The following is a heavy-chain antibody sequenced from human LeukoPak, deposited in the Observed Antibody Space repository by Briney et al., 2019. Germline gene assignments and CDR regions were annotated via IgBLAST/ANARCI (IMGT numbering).Heavy chain of an antibody. CDR3: ARHRSGSSWFAP. D-gene: IGHD6-19*01. V-gene: IGHV4-59*08. J-gene: IGHJ5*02. CDR2: IFDSGNT. CDR1: GGSISSYY. Sequence: SETLSLTCTASGGSISSYYCSWIRQPPGKGLEWIGYIFDSGNTNYNPSLKSRVTISVDTSKRQFSLRLSSVTAADTAVYYCARHRSGSSWFAPWGQGTLVTVSS.